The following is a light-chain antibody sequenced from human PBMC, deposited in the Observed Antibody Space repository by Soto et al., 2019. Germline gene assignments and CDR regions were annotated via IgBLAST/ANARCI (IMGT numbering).Light chain of an antibody. CDR3: QQYNNWPPCT. CDR2: DAS. Sequence: EIVLTQSPATLSLSPGEGATLSCRASQSVSSYLAWYQQKLGQAPTLLIYDASNRATGIPARFSGSGSGTEFTLTISSLQSEDFAVYYCQQYNNWPPCTFGQGTKVDIK. V-gene: IGKV3-11*01. CDR1: QSVSSY. J-gene: IGKJ1*01.